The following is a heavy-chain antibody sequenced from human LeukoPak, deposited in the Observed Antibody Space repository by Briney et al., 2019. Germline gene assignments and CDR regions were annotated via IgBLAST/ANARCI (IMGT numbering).Heavy chain of an antibody. J-gene: IGHJ5*02. CDR3: ARDLRYYDYVWGSYRLPSSDWFDH. CDR1: GYTFTSYY. Sequence: ASVKVSCKASGYTFTSYYMHWVRQAPGQGLEWMGIINPSGGSTSYAQRFQGRVTITRDTSASTAYMELSGLRSEYTAVYYCARDLRYYDYVWGSYRLPSSDWFDHWGQGTLVTVSS. V-gene: IGHV1-46*01. CDR2: INPSGGST. D-gene: IGHD3-16*02.